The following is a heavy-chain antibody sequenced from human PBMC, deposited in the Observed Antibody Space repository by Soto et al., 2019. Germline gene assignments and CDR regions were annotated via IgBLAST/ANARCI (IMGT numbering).Heavy chain of an antibody. V-gene: IGHV3-30*18. CDR1: GFTFSDYA. CDR3: AKGGRQWLVTSDFNY. Sequence: VQLVESGGGVVQPGRSLRLSCAASGFTFSDYAMHWVRQAPGKGLEWVAGVSHDGRNTHYADSVKGRFTIPRDSSKNTVSLEMTSLRAEDTAVYYWAKGGRQWLVTSDFNYWGQGALVTVSS. D-gene: IGHD6-19*01. CDR2: VSHDGRNT. J-gene: IGHJ4*02.